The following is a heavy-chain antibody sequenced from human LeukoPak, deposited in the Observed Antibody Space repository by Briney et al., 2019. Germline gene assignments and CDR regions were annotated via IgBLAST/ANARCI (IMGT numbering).Heavy chain of an antibody. CDR1: GFWLSTSGMC. D-gene: IGHD5-24*01. CDR3: ARILGGDGYNYLDY. Sequence: SGPTLVNPTETLTLNYTFCGFWLSTSGMCVSWIRQPPGKALEWLALIDWDDDKYYSTSLKTRLTISKDTSKNQVVLTMTNMDPVDTATYYCARILGGDGYNYLDYWGQGTLVTVSS. J-gene: IGHJ4*02. V-gene: IGHV2-70*01. CDR2: IDWDDDK.